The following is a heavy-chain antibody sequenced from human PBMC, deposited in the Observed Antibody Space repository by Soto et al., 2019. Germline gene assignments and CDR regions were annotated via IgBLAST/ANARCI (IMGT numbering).Heavy chain of an antibody. Sequence: PSETLSLTCTVSGGSISSAGYYWSWIRQFPGKGLEWIGCISDSGITYYNPSLNSRVTISVDTSKNQFSLKLSSATAADTAVYYCARGVAVWGQGTLVTVSS. J-gene: IGHJ4*02. CDR1: GGSISSAGYY. CDR2: ISDSGIT. D-gene: IGHD2-15*01. V-gene: IGHV4-31*03. CDR3: ARGVAV.